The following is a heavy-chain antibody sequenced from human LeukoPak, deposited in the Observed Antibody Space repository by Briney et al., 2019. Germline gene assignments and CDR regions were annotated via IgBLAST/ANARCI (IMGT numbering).Heavy chain of an antibody. CDR2: INPNSGGT. J-gene: IGHJ5*02. D-gene: IGHD3-3*01. CDR3: ARSYDFWSGPPFDP. V-gene: IGHV1-2*02. CDR1: GYTFTDYY. Sequence: VASVKVSCKASGYTFTDYYMHWVRQAPGQGLEWMGWINPNSGGTKYAQKFQGRVTLTRDTSISTAYMELSRLRCDDTAVYYCARSYDFWSGPPFDPWGQGTLVTVSS.